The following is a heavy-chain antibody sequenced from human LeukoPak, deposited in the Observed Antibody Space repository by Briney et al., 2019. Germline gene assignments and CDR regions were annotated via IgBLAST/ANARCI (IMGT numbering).Heavy chain of an antibody. D-gene: IGHD6-13*01. CDR2: IDPNSGGT. CDR3: ARDRLPYSSSWYAY. Sequence: PVASVKVSCKASGYTFTGYYIHWVRQAPGQGLEWMGWIDPNSGGTNYAQKFQGRVTMTRDTSISTAYMELSRLRSDDTAVYYCARDRLPYSSSWYAYWGQGTLVTVSS. V-gene: IGHV1-2*02. CDR1: GYTFTGYY. J-gene: IGHJ4*02.